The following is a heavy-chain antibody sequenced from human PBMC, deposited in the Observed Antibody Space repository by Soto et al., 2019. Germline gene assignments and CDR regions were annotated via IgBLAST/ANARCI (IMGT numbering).Heavy chain of an antibody. V-gene: IGHV3-49*04. CDR3: TREGAYTSPPYYYFYAMDV. CDR1: GFTFRDYA. J-gene: IGHJ6*01. CDR2: MRGKAFGGTT. D-gene: IGHD2-2*01. Sequence: PGGSLRLSCKGSGFTFRDYAISWVRQAPGKGLQWVGFMRGKAFGGTTEYATFVKGRFTISRDDSKSVAYLQMNSLETEDTAVYYCTREGAYTSPPYYYFYAMDVWGQGTRVTVSS.